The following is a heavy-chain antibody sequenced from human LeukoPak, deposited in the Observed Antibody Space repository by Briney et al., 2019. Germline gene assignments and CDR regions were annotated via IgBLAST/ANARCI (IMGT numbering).Heavy chain of an antibody. D-gene: IGHD3-22*01. V-gene: IGHV3-64*02. CDR3: AKDPTHYRVWDDYDSTVLSY. CDR2: ISSSGGGT. CDR1: GFVFSNYA. Sequence: GGSLRLSCAASGFVFSNYAMHWVRQAPGKGLQYVSAISSSGGGTYYADSVKGRFSISRDNSKNTLYLQMNSLRAADTAVYYCAKDPTHYRVWDDYDSTVLSYWGQGTLVTVSS. J-gene: IGHJ4*02.